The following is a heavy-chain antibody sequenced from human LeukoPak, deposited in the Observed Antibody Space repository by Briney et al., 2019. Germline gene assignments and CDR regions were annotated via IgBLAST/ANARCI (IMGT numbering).Heavy chain of an antibody. J-gene: IGHJ3*02. V-gene: IGHV4-4*07. D-gene: IGHD3-22*01. CDR3: ARVVDYYDSSGYLPDAFDI. CDR1: GGSISSYY. Sequence: SETLSLTCTVSGGSISSYYWSWIRQPAGKGLEWIGRIYTSGSTNYNPSLKSRVTISVDKSKNQFSLKLSSETAADTAVYYCARVVDYYDSSGYLPDAFDIWGQGTMVTVSS. CDR2: IYTSGST.